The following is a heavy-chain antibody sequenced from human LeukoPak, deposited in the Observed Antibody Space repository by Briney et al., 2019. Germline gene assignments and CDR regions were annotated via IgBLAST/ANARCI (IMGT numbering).Heavy chain of an antibody. CDR3: AREEVWGIVVVPAAIPASWFDP. CDR2: IYYSGST. Sequence: SETLSLTCTVSGGSISSYYWSWIRQPPGKGLEWIGYIYYSGSTNYNPSLKSRVTISVDTSKNQFSLKLSSVTAADTAVYYCAREEVWGIVVVPAAIPASWFDPWGQGTLVTVSS. CDR1: GGSISSYY. D-gene: IGHD2-2*02. J-gene: IGHJ5*02. V-gene: IGHV4-59*12.